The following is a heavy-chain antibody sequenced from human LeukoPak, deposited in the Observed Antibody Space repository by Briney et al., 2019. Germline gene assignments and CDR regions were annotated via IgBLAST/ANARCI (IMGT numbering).Heavy chain of an antibody. CDR3: ARDPSIWGAEVQLRPDFNYYYHMDV. D-gene: IGHD3-16*01. J-gene: IGHJ6*02. CDR2: IYFSGTA. Sequence: KPSETLSRTCTVSGGSISSSIYNWAWIRQPPGKGLEWIGSIYFSGTAYYNPSLKSRVTISIDTSKNHFSLQLTSVPAADTAVYYCARDPSIWGAEVQLRPDFNYYYHMDVWGQGTTVSVSS. CDR1: GGSISSSIYN. V-gene: IGHV4-39*02.